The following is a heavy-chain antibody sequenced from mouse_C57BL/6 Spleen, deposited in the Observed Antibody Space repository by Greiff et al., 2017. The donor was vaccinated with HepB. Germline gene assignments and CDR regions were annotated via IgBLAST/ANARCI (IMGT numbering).Heavy chain of an antibody. CDR3: ARRDWDVWYFDV. CDR1: GYTFTDYY. J-gene: IGHJ1*03. Sequence: EVQLQQSGPVLVKPGASVKMSCKASGYTFTDYYMNWVKQSHGKSLEWIGVINPYNGGTSYNQKFKGKATLTVDKSSSTAYMELNSLTSEDSAVYYCARRDWDVWYFDVWGTGTTVTVSS. D-gene: IGHD4-1*01. CDR2: INPYNGGT. V-gene: IGHV1-19*01.